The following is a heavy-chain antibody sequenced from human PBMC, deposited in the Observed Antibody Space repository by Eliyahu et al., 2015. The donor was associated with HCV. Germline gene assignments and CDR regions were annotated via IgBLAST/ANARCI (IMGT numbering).Heavy chain of an antibody. V-gene: IGHV1-46*01. J-gene: IGHJ3*02. Sequence: QVQLVQSGAEVKKPGASXKVSCRASGYTFTDYYIHWVRQAPGQGLEWMGIINPSGGSTSYARKFQGRVXMTRDTSTRTIYMELSSLRSEDTAVYYCARDGGFAGSYSMPGDAFDIWGQGTMVTVSS. CDR1: GYTFTDYY. CDR3: ARDGGFAGSYSMPGDAFDI. D-gene: IGHD3-10*01. CDR2: INPSGGST.